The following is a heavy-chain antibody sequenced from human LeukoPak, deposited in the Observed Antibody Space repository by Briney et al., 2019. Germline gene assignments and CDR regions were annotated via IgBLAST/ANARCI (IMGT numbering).Heavy chain of an antibody. CDR2: FDPEDGET. D-gene: IGHD6-13*01. J-gene: IGHJ4*02. CDR3: ATQQQLRGPLDVYYFDY. V-gene: IGHV1-24*01. CDR1: GYTLTELS. Sequence: GASVKVSCKVSGYTLTELSMHWVRQAPGKGLEWMGGFDPEDGETIYAQKFQGGVTMTEDTSTDTAYMELSSLRSEDTAVYYCATQQQLRGPLDVYYFDYWGQGTLVTVSS.